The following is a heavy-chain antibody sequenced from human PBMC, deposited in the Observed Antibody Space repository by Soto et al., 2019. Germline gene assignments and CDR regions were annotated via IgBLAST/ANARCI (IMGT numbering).Heavy chain of an antibody. CDR2: ISSSSSYI. CDR1: EFTFSSYS. D-gene: IGHD6-19*01. V-gene: IGHV3-21*01. CDR3: ARDLVAGTRNFDL. Sequence: EVQLVESGGGLVKPGGSLRLSCAGSEFTFSSYSMNWVRQAPGKGLEWVSSISSSSSYIYYADSVKGRFTISRDNAKNSLYLQMNSLRAEDTAVYYCARDLVAGTRNFDLWGRGTLVTVSS. J-gene: IGHJ2*01.